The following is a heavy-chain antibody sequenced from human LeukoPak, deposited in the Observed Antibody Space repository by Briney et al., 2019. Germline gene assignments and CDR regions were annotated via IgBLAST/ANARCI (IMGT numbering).Heavy chain of an antibody. V-gene: IGHV3-9*01. CDR1: GFTFSSYS. CDR2: ISWNSGSI. CDR3: AKDTYDSSLDY. D-gene: IGHD3-22*01. Sequence: GGSLRLSCAASGFTFSSYSMNWVRQAPGKGLEWVSGISWNSGSIGYADSVKGRFTISRDNAKNSLYLQMNSLRAEDTALYYCAKDTYDSSLDYWGQGTLVTVSS. J-gene: IGHJ4*02.